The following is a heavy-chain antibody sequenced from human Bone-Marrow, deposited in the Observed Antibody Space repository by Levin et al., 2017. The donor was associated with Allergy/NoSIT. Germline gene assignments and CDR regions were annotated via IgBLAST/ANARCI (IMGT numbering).Heavy chain of an antibody. CDR3: ARDGWGSNDH. CDR1: GFTFTNYY. Sequence: PRASVKVSCAASGFTFTNYYMSWVRQAPGKGLEWVANIKYDGSDESFVDSVRGRFTISRDNTKNLLYLQTNNLRAEDTAVYYCARDGWGSNDHWGRGTLVTVSS. D-gene: IGHD6-19*01. CDR2: IKYDGSDE. J-gene: IGHJ5*02. V-gene: IGHV3-7*01.